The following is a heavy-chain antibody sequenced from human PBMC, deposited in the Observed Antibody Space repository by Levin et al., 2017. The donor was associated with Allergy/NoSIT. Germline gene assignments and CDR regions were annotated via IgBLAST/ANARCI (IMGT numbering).Heavy chain of an antibody. D-gene: IGHD3-16*01. CDR3: AKDPLAYGGHYFDY. CDR2: FSRLSRSARRGAGT. V-gene: IGHV3-23*01. CDR1: GFTFSSYS. Sequence: GASLPLSCVSSGFTFSSYSMSWVRQAPGPFLSFFSPFSRLSRSARRGAGTYYVDSGKGRFTISRDNSKNTLYLQMNSLRTEDTAVYYCAKDPLAYGGHYFDYWGQGILVTVSS. J-gene: IGHJ4*02.